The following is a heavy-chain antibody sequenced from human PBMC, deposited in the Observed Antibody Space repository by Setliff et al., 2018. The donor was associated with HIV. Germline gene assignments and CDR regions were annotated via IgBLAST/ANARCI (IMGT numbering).Heavy chain of an antibody. D-gene: IGHD6-6*01. J-gene: IGHJ1*01. V-gene: IGHV1-18*01. CDR2: VSAYNGNT. Sequence: ASVKVSCKASGYTFTSYAISWVRQAPGQGLEWMGWVSAYNGNTNYAQKLQGRVTMTRDTSTSTVYMELSSLRSEDTAVYYCARDPAPSSSASYFQHWGQGTPVTVSS. CDR1: GYTFTSYA. CDR3: ARDPAPSSSASYFQH.